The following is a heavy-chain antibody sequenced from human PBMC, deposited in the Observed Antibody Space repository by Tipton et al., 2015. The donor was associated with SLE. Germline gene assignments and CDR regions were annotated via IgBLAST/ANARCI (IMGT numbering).Heavy chain of an antibody. Sequence: TLSLTCTVSGGSISSSSYYWGWIRQPPGKGLEWIGSIYYSGSTNCNPSLTSRVTISVDTSKNQFSLKLSSVTAADTAVYYCARDGDAAAGFDYWGQGTLVTVSS. J-gene: IGHJ4*02. D-gene: IGHD6-13*01. CDR1: GGSISSSSYY. CDR2: IYYSGST. V-gene: IGHV4-39*07. CDR3: ARDGDAAAGFDY.